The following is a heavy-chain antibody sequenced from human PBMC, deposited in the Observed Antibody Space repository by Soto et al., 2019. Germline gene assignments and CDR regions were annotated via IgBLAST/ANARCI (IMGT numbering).Heavy chain of an antibody. V-gene: IGHV1-69*06. J-gene: IGHJ4*02. Sequence: QERLVQSGAKVRKPGSSVKVSCKVTGGTSTRYAINWVRQAPGQGLEWMGGIVPMFGTSKYAQKFQGRVTITADTSTNIAYMELRSLRSEDTAVYYCTRGSEYDFWSGYLWGQGTLVSVSS. CDR1: GGTSTRYA. CDR2: IVPMFGTS. D-gene: IGHD3-3*01. CDR3: TRGSEYDFWSGYL.